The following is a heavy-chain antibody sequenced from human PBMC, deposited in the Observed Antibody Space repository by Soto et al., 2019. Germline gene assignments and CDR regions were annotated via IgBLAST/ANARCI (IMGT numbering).Heavy chain of an antibody. J-gene: IGHJ4*02. V-gene: IGHV3-30*03. CDR1: GFTFSSYG. CDR2: ISYDGSNK. D-gene: IGHD5-18*01. Sequence: QVQLVESGGGVVQPGRSLRLSCAASGFTFSSYGMHWVRQAPGKGLEWVAVISYDGSNKYYADSVKGRFTISRDNSKNTLYLQMNSLRAEDTAVYYCAILPRGAMAIDYWGQGTLVTVSS. CDR3: AILPRGAMAIDY.